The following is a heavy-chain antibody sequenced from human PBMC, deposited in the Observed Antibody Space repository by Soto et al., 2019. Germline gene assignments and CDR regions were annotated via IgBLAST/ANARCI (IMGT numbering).Heavy chain of an antibody. CDR2: ISGSGGST. J-gene: IGHJ4*02. CDR1: GFTFSSYA. V-gene: IGHV3-23*01. D-gene: IGHD3-9*01. CDR3: AKGPHYDILTGYRFFDY. Sequence: EVQLLKSGGGLVQPGGSLRLSCAASGFTFSSYAMSWVRQAPGKGLEWVSAISGSGGSTYYADSVKGRFTISRDNSKNTLYLQMNSLRAEDTAVYYCAKGPHYDILTGYRFFDYWGQGTLVTVSS.